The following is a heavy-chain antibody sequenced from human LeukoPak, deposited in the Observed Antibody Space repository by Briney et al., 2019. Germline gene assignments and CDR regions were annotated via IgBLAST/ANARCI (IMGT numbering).Heavy chain of an antibody. J-gene: IGHJ4*02. D-gene: IGHD3-22*01. V-gene: IGHV4-61*02. Sequence: SETLSLTCTVSGGSISSGSYYWSWIRQPAGKGLEWIGRIYTSGSTNYNPSLKSRVTISVDTSKNQFSLKLSSVTAADTAVYYCSRQGLFYYDSSGYSHFDYWGQRTLVTVSS. CDR2: IYTSGST. CDR1: GGSISSGSYY. CDR3: SRQGLFYYDSSGYSHFDY.